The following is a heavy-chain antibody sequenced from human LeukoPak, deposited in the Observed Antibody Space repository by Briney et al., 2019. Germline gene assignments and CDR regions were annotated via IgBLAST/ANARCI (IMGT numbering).Heavy chain of an antibody. CDR3: ARVPRRNFRGVMEVLDAFDI. CDR1: GFTFSSYW. D-gene: IGHD3-10*01. Sequence: GGSLRLSCAASGFTFSSYWMHWVRQAPGKGLVWVSRINSDGSSTSYADSVKGRFTISRDNAKNTLYPQMNSLRAEDTAVYYCARVPRRNFRGVMEVLDAFDIWDQGTMVTVSS. CDR2: INSDGSST. V-gene: IGHV3-74*01. J-gene: IGHJ3*02.